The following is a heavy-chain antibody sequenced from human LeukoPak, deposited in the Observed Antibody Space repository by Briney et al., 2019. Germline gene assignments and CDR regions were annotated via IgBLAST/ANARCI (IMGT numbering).Heavy chain of an antibody. Sequence: QLGGSLRLSCAVSGFSVRDNYLNWVRQTPGGGLECVSVLYSGGAAYYADSVKGRFTISRDTSKNTLSLQMNSLRVEDTALYYCARGTFSPQGSYYGHWGQGTRVTVSS. J-gene: IGHJ4*02. V-gene: IGHV3-53*01. CDR1: GFSVRDNY. D-gene: IGHD3-10*01. CDR3: ARGTFSPQGSYYGH. CDR2: LYSGGAA.